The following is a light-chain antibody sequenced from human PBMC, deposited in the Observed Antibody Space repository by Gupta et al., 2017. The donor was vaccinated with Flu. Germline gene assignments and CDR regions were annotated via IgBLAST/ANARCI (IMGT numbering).Light chain of an antibody. V-gene: IGLV1-51*02. CDR3: GTSDTSVSAVV. Sequence: QSVLTQPLSVSAAPAQKVTISCSGSSSNTGSNYVSWYQHLPGQAPKLLINEDDERPSGITDRFSGSTSGTTVTLSITGVQTGDEADYYCGTSDTSVSAVVFGGGTKLTVL. CDR1: SSNTGSNY. CDR2: EDD. J-gene: IGLJ2*01.